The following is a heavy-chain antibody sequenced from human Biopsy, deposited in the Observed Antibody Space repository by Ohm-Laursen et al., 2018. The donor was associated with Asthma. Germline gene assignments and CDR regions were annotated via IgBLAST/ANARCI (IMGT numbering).Heavy chain of an antibody. CDR2: THYSGTT. CDR1: GGSIGIYY. Sequence: PPGTLSLTCTVSGGSIGIYYWGWIRQPPGKGLEYIGYTHYSGTTNTDPSLTGRVTMSVDTSKNQFSLKVTSVTAADTAVYFCARVRGAFYESSVKNAFDVWGQGTMVTVSS. D-gene: IGHD3-22*01. CDR3: ARVRGAFYESSVKNAFDV. J-gene: IGHJ3*01. V-gene: IGHV4-59*01.